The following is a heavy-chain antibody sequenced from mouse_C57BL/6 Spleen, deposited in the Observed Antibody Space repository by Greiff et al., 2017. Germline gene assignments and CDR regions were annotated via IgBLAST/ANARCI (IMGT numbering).Heavy chain of an antibody. V-gene: IGHV1-4*01. Sequence: VQLQQSGAELARPGASVKMSCKASGYTFTSYTMHWVKQRPGQGLEWIGYINPSSGYTKYNQKFKDKATLTADKSSSTAYMQLSSLTSEDSAVYYCARSHDGYDSWFAYWGQGTLVTVSA. CDR3: ARSHDGYDSWFAY. CDR1: GYTFTSYT. J-gene: IGHJ3*01. CDR2: INPSSGYT. D-gene: IGHD2-3*01.